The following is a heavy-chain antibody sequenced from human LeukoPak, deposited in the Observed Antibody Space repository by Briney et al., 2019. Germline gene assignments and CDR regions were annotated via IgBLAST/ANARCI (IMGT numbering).Heavy chain of an antibody. CDR1: GDSISSSSSY. CDR2: IHYSGST. V-gene: IGHV4-39*07. J-gene: IGHJ4*02. Sequence: SETLSLTCTVSGDSISSSSSYWGWIRQPPGEGLEWIGSIHYSGSTYYNTSLKSRVTISVDTSKNQFSLKLSSVTAADTAVYYCARENYDYVWGSYRYYFDYWGQGTLVTVSS. CDR3: ARENYDYVWGSYRYYFDY. D-gene: IGHD3-16*02.